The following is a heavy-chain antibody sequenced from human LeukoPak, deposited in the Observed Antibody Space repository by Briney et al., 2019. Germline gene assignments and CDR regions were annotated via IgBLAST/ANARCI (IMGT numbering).Heavy chain of an antibody. D-gene: IGHD2-2*01. CDR3: ARSLGYCSSTSCVNFNFDY. CDR2: IIPIFGTA. J-gene: IGHJ4*02. Sequence: SVKVSCKASGGTFSSYAISWVRQAPGQGLEWMGGIIPIFGTANYAQKFQGRVTITADESTSTAYLELSSLRSEDTAVYYCARSLGYCSSTSCVNFNFDYWGQGTLVTVSS. CDR1: GGTFSSYA. V-gene: IGHV1-69*01.